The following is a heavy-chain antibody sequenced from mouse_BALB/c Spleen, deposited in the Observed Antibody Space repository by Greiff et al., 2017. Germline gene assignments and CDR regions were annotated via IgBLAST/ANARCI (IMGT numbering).Heavy chain of an antibody. D-gene: IGHD2-1*01. CDR3: ARLSGNYDAMDY. CDR2: ISSGGSYT. Sequence: EVQRVESGGGLVKPGGSLKLSCAASGFTFSSYAMSWVRQTPEKRLEWVATISSGGSYTYYPDSVKGRFTISRDNAKNTLYLQMSSLRSEDTAMYYCARLSGNYDAMDYWGQGTSVTVSS. CDR1: GFTFSSYA. J-gene: IGHJ4*01. V-gene: IGHV5-9-3*01.